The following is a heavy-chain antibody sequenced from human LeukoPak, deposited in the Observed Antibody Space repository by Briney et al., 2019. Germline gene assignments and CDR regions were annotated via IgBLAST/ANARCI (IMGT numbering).Heavy chain of an antibody. CDR1: GFTFSSYC. CDR2: IYSVVST. D-gene: IGHD4-11*01. V-gene: IGHV3-53*01. J-gene: IGHJ3*02. Sequence: GGSLRLSCAASGFTFSSYCMHWVRQAPGKGLECVSIIYSVVSTYIADSVNGRFTISRDNSKNTRYLQMNTLRAEDTAVYYCGRVRDHSRNADAFDIWGQGTIVTVSS. CDR3: GRVRDHSRNADAFDI.